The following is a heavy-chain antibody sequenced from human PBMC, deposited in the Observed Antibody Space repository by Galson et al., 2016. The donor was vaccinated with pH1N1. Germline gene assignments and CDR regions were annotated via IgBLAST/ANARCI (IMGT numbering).Heavy chain of an antibody. CDR3: AKVTDVCTVTRCFPYGMHA. J-gene: IGHJ6*02. Sequence: SLRLSCAASGFTFSSYAMYWVRQAPGKGLEWVSAISGSGGTTHDADSVKGRFTTSRDNSKNTLYLQMHSLRAEDTATYYCAKVTDVCTVTRCFPYGMHAWGQGTTVTVSS. D-gene: IGHD2-2*01. CDR1: GFTFSSYA. CDR2: ISGSGGTT. V-gene: IGHV3-23*01.